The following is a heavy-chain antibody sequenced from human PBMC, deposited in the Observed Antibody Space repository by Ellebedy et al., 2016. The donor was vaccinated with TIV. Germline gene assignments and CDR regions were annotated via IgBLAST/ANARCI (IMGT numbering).Heavy chain of an antibody. CDR1: GVSISNGAFY. V-gene: IGHV4-61*08. CDR3: ATESENSNGWFGH. CDR2: IFYSGNT. Sequence: GSLRLXXSVSGVSISNGAFYWTWIRQPPGKGLEWIGYIFYSGNTNYNPSLKSRVTMSVDTSKNQFSLKLTSVIAADAAMYYCATESENSNGWFGHWGQGTLVTVSS. D-gene: IGHD3-22*01. J-gene: IGHJ5*02.